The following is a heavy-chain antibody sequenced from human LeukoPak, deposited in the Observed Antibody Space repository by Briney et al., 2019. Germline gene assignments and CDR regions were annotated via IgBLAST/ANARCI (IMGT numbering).Heavy chain of an antibody. Sequence: SETLSLTCTVSGGSISSYYWSWIRQPAGKGLEWIGRIYTSGSTNYNPSLKSRVTMSVDTSKNQFSLKLSSVTAADTAVYYCARGGDSSGYYLGAFYIWGAGTMVTVSS. CDR3: ARGGDSSGYYLGAFYI. CDR1: GGSISSYY. D-gene: IGHD3-22*01. J-gene: IGHJ3*02. V-gene: IGHV4-4*07. CDR2: IYTSGST.